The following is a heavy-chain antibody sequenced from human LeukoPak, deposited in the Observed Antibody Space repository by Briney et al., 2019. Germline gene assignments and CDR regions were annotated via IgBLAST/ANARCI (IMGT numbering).Heavy chain of an antibody. CDR1: GFTFSSYW. CDR2: IKQDGSEK. CDR3: ARIQYSSSWYGNYYYYYMDV. Sequence: GGSLRLSCAASGFTFSSYWMSWVRQAPGKGLEWVANIKQDGSEKYYVDSVKGRLTISRGNAKNSLYLQMNSLRAEDTAVYYCARIQYSSSWYGNYYYYYMDVWGKGTTVTVSS. V-gene: IGHV3-7*01. J-gene: IGHJ6*03. D-gene: IGHD6-13*01.